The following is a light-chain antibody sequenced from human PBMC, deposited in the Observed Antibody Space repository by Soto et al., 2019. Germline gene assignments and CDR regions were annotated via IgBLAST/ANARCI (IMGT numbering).Light chain of an antibody. CDR2: EAS. Sequence: DIQLTHSPSLLSTSVGDRVTITCRASQGMSSYLAWYQQKPGKAPKLLIYEASTLQSGVPSRFSGSGSGTEFTLTISSLRPEDFATYYCQQRSTYPVTFGQGTRLEIK. J-gene: IGKJ5*01. V-gene: IGKV1-9*01. CDR3: QQRSTYPVT. CDR1: QGMSSY.